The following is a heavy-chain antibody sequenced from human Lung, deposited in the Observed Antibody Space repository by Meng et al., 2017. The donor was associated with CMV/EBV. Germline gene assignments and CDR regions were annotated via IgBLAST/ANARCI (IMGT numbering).Heavy chain of an antibody. D-gene: IGHD6-19*01. CDR2: IYPGDSDT. CDR1: GYSFTSYW. Sequence: GXXKISCQGSGYSFTSYWLGWVRQMPGKGLEWMGIIYPGDSDTRYSPSFQGQVTISADKSISTAYLQWSSLKASDTAMYYCARSFPVLAVAGSDAFAIWGQGTXVTGSS. V-gene: IGHV5-51*01. CDR3: ARSFPVLAVAGSDAFAI. J-gene: IGHJ3*02.